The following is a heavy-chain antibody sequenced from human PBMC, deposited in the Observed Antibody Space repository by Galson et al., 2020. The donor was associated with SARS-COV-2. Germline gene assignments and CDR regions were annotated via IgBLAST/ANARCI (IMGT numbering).Heavy chain of an antibody. J-gene: IGHJ6*02. D-gene: IGHD3-10*01. CDR2: ISGTGNTI. CDR1: GYNFSTYE. V-gene: IGHV3-48*03. CDR3: ARRERYYQYAMDV. Sequence: SGGPLRLSCAASGYNFSTYEMNWVRQAPGKGLEWLSYISGTGNTIYYADSVKGRFTVSKDNAKNSLFLQMNSLRAEDTALYYCARRERYYQYAMDVWGQGTTVSVSS.